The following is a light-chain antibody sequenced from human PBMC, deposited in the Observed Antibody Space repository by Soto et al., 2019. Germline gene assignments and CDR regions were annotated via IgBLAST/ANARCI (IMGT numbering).Light chain of an antibody. CDR3: QQANSFPIT. Sequence: DIQLTQSPLSFAASVGDRCAVTCRASQGISSWLAWYQQKPGKAPNLLIYATSNLQSGVPSRFRGSGFGTYFTLSISNLQPEDFATYYCQQANSFPITFGQGTRLEIK. V-gene: IGKV1-12*01. CDR1: QGISSW. J-gene: IGKJ5*01. CDR2: ATS.